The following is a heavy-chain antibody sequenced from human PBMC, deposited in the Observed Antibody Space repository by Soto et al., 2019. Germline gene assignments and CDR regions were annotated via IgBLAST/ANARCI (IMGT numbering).Heavy chain of an antibody. D-gene: IGHD4-17*01. CDR1: GGSFSGYY. Sequence: SETLSLTCAVYGGSFSGYYLSWIRQPPGTGLEWLGENNHSGSTNYNPSLKSRVTISVDTSKNKFSLKLSSVTAAATAVYYCESLAGYGSTNGCHGDYALDVWGQGTTVTVSS. V-gene: IGHV4-34*01. J-gene: IGHJ6*02. CDR3: ESLAGYGSTNGCHGDYALDV. CDR2: NNHSGST.